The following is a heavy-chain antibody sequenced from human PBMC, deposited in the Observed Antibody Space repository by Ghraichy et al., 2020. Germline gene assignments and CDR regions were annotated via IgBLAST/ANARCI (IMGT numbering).Heavy chain of an antibody. CDR2: ISGSGGST. V-gene: IGHV3-23*01. CDR1: GFTFSSYA. Sequence: GGSLRLSCAASGFTFSSYAMSWVRQAPGKGLEWGSAISGSGGSTYYADSVKGRFTISRDNSKNTLYLQMNSLRAEDTAVYYCAKDSVAAWDIVVVVAAVTFDYWGQGTLVTVSS. D-gene: IGHD2-15*01. CDR3: AKDSVAAWDIVVVVAAVTFDY. J-gene: IGHJ4*02.